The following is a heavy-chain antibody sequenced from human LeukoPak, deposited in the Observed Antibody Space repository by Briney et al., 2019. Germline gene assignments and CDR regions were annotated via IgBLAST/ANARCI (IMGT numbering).Heavy chain of an antibody. D-gene: IGHD6-13*01. CDR3: ARDTFSSAAGKVNWFDP. Sequence: PGGSLRLCCAASGFTFSSYGMNWVRQAPGKGLEWVSSISSSSSYIYYADSVKGRFTISRDNAKNSLYLQMNSLRAEDTAVYYCARDTFSSAAGKVNWFDPWGQGTLVTVSS. CDR1: GFTFSSYG. V-gene: IGHV3-21*01. J-gene: IGHJ5*02. CDR2: ISSSSSYI.